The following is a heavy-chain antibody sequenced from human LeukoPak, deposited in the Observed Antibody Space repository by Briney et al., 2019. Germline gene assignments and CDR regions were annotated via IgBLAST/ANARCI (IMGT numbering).Heavy chain of an antibody. CDR1: GFTFDDYG. Sequence: GGSLRLSCAASGFTSGFTFDDYGMNWVRQVPGKGLEWVSGISRDGGRTGYADSVQGRFTISRDNSRNSMHLQMNSLRVEDTAFYYCVKDSNYDFWSGYYKGFDNWGQGTLVTVSS. D-gene: IGHD3-3*01. J-gene: IGHJ4*02. V-gene: IGHV3-20*04. CDR3: VKDSNYDFWSGYYKGFDN. CDR2: ISRDGGRT.